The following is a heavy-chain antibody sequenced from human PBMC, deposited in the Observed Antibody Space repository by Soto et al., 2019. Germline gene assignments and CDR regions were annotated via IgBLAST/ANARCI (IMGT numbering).Heavy chain of an antibody. V-gene: IGHV3-33*01. J-gene: IGHJ6*02. CDR3: ARSIAAAGSFGPYYYYGMDV. CDR1: GFTFSSYG. Sequence: QVQLVESGGGVVQPGRSLRLSCAASGFTFSSYGMHWVRQAPGKGLEWVAVIWYDGSNKYYADSVKGRFTISRDNSKSTLYLQMNSLRAEDTAVYYCARSIAAAGSFGPYYYYGMDVWGQGTTVTVSS. D-gene: IGHD6-13*01. CDR2: IWYDGSNK.